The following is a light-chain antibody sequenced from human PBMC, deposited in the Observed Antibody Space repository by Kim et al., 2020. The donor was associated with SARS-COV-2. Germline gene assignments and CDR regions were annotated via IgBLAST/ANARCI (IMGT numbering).Light chain of an antibody. CDR3: STWDDTLNAWV. Sequence: ELTQPPSASGTPGQRVTISCSGSSSNIGRNTVNWYQQLPRTAPNLLIFSNNQRPSGVPDRFSGSKSGASASLAISGLQSEDEADFYCSTWDDTLNAWVFGGGTQRTVL. CDR2: SNN. V-gene: IGLV1-44*01. J-gene: IGLJ3*02. CDR1: SSNIGRNT.